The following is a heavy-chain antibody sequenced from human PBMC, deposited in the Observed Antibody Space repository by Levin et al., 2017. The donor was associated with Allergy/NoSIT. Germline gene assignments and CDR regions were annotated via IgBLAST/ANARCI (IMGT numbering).Heavy chain of an antibody. Sequence: GESLKISCAASGFTFSDYSMNWVRQAPGKGLEWVASITTGGTYKYYVDSLRGRFTISSDNAMNSLYLRMNSLRAEDTAVYYCARVLGDSLWGQGTLFTVSS. D-gene: IGHD3-16*01. J-gene: IGHJ4*02. CDR2: ITTGGTYK. V-gene: IGHV3-21*01. CDR1: GFTFSDYS. CDR3: ARVLGDSL.